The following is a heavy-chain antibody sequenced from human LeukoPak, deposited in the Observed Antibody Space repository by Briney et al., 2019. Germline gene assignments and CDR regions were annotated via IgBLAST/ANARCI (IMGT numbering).Heavy chain of an antibody. CDR3: ARTYSSGWYVGRGYYMDV. J-gene: IGHJ6*03. CDR2: IYYSGST. V-gene: IGHV4-39*07. Sequence: SETLSLTCTVSGGSISSSSYYWGWIRQPPGKGLEWIGSIYYSGSTYYNPSLKSRVTISVDTSKNQFSLKLSSVTAADTAVYYCARTYSSGWYVGRGYYMDVWGKGTTVTISS. D-gene: IGHD6-19*01. CDR1: GGSISSSSYY.